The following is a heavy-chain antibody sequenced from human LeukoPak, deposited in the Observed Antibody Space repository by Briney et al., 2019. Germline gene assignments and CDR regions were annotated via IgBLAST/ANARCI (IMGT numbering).Heavy chain of an antibody. Sequence: PGGSLRLSCAASGFTFSSYAVSWVRQAPGKGLEWVSAISGSGGSTYYADSVKGRFTISRDNSKNTLYLQMNSLRAEDTAVYYCAKDREPSRGSYSYFDYWGQGTLVTVSS. CDR1: GFTFSSYA. J-gene: IGHJ4*02. CDR2: ISGSGGST. D-gene: IGHD1-26*01. CDR3: AKDREPSRGSYSYFDY. V-gene: IGHV3-23*01.